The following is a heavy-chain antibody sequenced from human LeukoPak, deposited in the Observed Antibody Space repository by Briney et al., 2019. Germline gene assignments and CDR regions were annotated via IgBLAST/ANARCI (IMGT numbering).Heavy chain of an antibody. CDR2: ISSSSSYI. D-gene: IGHD3-3*01. J-gene: IGHJ4*02. CDR3: ARDYPTFGVVTIFDY. CDR1: GFTFSSYS. Sequence: PGGSLRLSCAASGFTFSSYSMNWVRQAPGKGLEWVSSISSSSSYIYYADSVKGRFTISRDNAKNSLYLQMNSLRAEDTALYYCARDYPTFGVVTIFDYWGQGALVTVSS. V-gene: IGHV3-21*04.